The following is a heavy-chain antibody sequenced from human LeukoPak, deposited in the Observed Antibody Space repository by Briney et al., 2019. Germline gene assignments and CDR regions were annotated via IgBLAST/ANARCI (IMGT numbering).Heavy chain of an antibody. CDR2: INSDGSST. V-gene: IGHV3-74*01. J-gene: IGHJ4*02. D-gene: IGHD3-3*02. CDR1: GFTFSSYW. CDR3: ARDHFWSGYADLGY. Sequence: GGSLRLSCAASGFTFSSYWMHRVRQAPGKGLVWVSRINSDGSSTSYADSVKGRFTISRDNAKNTLYLQMNSLRAEDTAVYYCARDHFWSGYADLGYWGQGTLVTVSS.